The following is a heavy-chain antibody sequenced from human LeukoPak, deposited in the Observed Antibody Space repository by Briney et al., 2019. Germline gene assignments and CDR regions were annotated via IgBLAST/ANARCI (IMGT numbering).Heavy chain of an antibody. Sequence: GGSLRLSCAASGFTFSSYSMNWVRQAPGKGLEWVSSISSSSSYIYYADSVKGRFTISRDNAKNSLYLQMNSLRAEDTAVYYCARDINFSNYEGDFDYWGQGTLVTVSS. CDR2: ISSSSSYI. J-gene: IGHJ4*02. D-gene: IGHD4-11*01. CDR1: GFTFSSYS. V-gene: IGHV3-21*01. CDR3: ARDINFSNYEGDFDY.